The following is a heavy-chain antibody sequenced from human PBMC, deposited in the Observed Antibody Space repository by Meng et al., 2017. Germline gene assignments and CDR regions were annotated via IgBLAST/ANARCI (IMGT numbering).Heavy chain of an antibody. V-gene: IGHV3-30*07. CDR2: ISYDGSNK. D-gene: IGHD1-1*01. Sequence: QVQLLGSGGGGVQPGRSLRLSCAASGFTFSSYAMHWVRQAPGKGLEWVAVISYDGSNKYYADSVKGRFTISRDNSKNTLYLQMNSLRPEDTAVYYCLDEAPRSDYWGQGSLVTVSS. CDR1: GFTFSSYA. J-gene: IGHJ4*02. CDR3: LDEAPRSDY.